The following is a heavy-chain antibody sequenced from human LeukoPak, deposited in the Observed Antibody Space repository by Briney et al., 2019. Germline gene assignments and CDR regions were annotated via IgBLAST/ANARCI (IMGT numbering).Heavy chain of an antibody. CDR1: GFTFGSSW. Sequence: GGSLRLSCAASGFTFGSSWMYWVRQAPGKGLVWVSRINSDESITTYADSVKGRFTISRDNAKNTLYLQMNSLRAEDTAVYYCARGLVPGFLDYWGQGTPVTVSS. J-gene: IGHJ4*02. CDR2: INSDESIT. V-gene: IGHV3-74*01. CDR3: ARGLVPGFLDY. D-gene: IGHD4-11*01.